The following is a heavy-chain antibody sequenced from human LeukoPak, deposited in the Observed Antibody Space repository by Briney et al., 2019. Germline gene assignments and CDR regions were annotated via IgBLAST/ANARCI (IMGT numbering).Heavy chain of an antibody. V-gene: IGHV3-23*01. CDR1: GFTFNNYA. CDR2: INNSGGRT. D-gene: IGHD6-25*01. J-gene: IGHJ3*02. Sequence: GGSLRLSCAASGFTFNNYAMDWVRQAPGKGLEWVSAINNSGGRTYYADSVKGRFTISRDNSKNTLYLRMNSLRAEDTAVYYCARRSAAKDAFDIWGQGTMVTVSS. CDR3: ARRSAAKDAFDI.